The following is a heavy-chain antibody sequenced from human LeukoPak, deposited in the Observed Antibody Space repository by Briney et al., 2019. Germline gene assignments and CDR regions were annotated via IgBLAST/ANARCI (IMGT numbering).Heavy chain of an antibody. CDR3: ARVTGVFDY. V-gene: IGHV4-39*01. CDR2: IYYSGST. J-gene: IGHJ4*02. CDR1: GDSISSYF. Sequence: SETLSLTCTVSGDSISSYFWSWIRQPPGKGLEWIGSIYYSGSTYYNPSLKSRVTISVDTSKNQFSLKLSSVTAADTAVYYCARVTGVFDYWGQGTLVTVSS. D-gene: IGHD1-14*01.